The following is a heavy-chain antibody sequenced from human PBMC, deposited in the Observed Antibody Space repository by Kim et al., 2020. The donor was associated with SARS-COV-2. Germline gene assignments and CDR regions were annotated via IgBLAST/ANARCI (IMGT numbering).Heavy chain of an antibody. D-gene: IGHD3-22*01. CDR2: ISYDGSNK. Sequence: GGSLRLSCAASGFTFSSYAMHWVRQAPGKGLEWVAVISYDGSNKYYADSVKGRFTISRDNSKNTLYLQMNSLRAEDTAVYYCAREYYYDSSGYFDYWGQGTLVTVSS. CDR1: GFTFSSYA. CDR3: AREYYYDSSGYFDY. J-gene: IGHJ4*02. V-gene: IGHV3-30*04.